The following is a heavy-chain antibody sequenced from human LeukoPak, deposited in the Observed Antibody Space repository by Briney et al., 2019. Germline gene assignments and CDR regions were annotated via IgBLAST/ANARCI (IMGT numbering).Heavy chain of an antibody. Sequence: SQTLSLTCAISGDSVSSTSAAWNWIRQSPSRGLEWLGRTYYRSKWYDDYAVSVKSRITINPDTSKNQFSLQLNSVTPEDTAVYYCAREAAAGYSSSYIDYWGQGTLVTVSS. J-gene: IGHJ4*02. CDR3: AREAAAGYSSSYIDY. V-gene: IGHV6-1*01. CDR2: TYYRSKWYD. CDR1: GDSVSSTSAA. D-gene: IGHD6-13*01.